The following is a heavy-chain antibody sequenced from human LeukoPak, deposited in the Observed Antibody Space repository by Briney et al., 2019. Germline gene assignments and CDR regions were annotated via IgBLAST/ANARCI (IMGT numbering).Heavy chain of an antibody. CDR2: INPSGGST. CDR1: GYTFTSYY. V-gene: IGHV1-46*03. J-gene: IGHJ4*02. Sequence: ASVKVSCKASGYTFTSYYMHWVRHAPGQGVEWMGIINPSGGSTSYAQKFQGRVTMTTDTSTSTVYMELSSLRSEDTAVYYCAREPYYDISVKVSTSDYFDYWGQGTLVTVSS. CDR3: AREPYYDISVKVSTSDYFDY. D-gene: IGHD3-22*01.